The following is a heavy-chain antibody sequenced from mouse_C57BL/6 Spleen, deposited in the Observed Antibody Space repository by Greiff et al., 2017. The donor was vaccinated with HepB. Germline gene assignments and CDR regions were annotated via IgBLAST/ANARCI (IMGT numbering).Heavy chain of an antibody. CDR3: ARSINTVVYWFSY. CDR1: GYTFTDYN. D-gene: IGHD1-1*01. V-gene: IGHV1-22*01. J-gene: IGHJ3*01. CDR2: IKPNNGGT. Sequence: VVEPGASVKMSCKASGYTFTDYNMHWVKQSHGKSLEWIGYIKPNNGGTSYNHKFKGKATLTVNKSSSTAYMELLSLTSEDSTVYYCARSINTVVYWFSYWGQGTLVTVSA.